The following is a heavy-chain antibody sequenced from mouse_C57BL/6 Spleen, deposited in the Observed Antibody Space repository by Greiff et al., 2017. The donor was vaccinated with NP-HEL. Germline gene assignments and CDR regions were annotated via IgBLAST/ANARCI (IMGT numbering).Heavy chain of an antibody. D-gene: IGHD1-1*01. CDR2: IDPETGGT. V-gene: IGHV1-15*01. CDR3: TRSPINYNGRPNCDY. J-gene: IGHJ2*01. Sequence: VQLQESGAELVRPGASVTLSCKASGYTFSDYEMHWVKETPVHGLEWIGAIDPETGGTAYNQKFKGKAIMTADKSSSKAYMELRSLTSEDSAVYYCTRSPINYNGRPNCDYGGQGTTLTVSS. CDR1: GYTFSDYE.